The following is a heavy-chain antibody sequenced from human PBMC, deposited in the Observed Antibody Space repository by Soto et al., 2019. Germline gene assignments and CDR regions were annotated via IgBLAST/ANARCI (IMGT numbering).Heavy chain of an antibody. D-gene: IGHD6-13*01. V-gene: IGHV3-33*01. Sequence: GGSLRLSCAASGFTFSSYGMHWVRQAPGKGLEWVAVIWYYGSNKYYADSVKGRFTISRDNYKNTLYLQMNSLRAEDTVVYYCARGSIQGSSWGRGYYFEYLGKETRLIISS. CDR1: GFTFSSYG. CDR3: ARGSIQGSSWGRGYYFEY. J-gene: IGHJ4*02. CDR2: IWYYGSNK.